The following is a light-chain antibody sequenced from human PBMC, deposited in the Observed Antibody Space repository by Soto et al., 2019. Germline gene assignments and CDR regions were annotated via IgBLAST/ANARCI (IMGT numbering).Light chain of an antibody. CDR1: QSISRQ. CDR2: QAS. CDR3: LQYQSYWT. Sequence: DIQMTQSPSTLSASVGDRVSITCRASQSISRQLAWYQQKPGKAPNLLIYQASNLETGAPSRFTRSGSGTAFTLNISSLPPYDLATYYCLQYQSYWTFGQGTKVEVK. J-gene: IGKJ1*01. V-gene: IGKV1-5*03.